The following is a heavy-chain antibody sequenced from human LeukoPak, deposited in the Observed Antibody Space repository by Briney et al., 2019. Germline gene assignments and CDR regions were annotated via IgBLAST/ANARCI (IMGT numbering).Heavy chain of an antibody. Sequence: GESLQISCKGSGYSFTSYWIGWVRQMPGKGLEWMGITYPGDSDTRYSPSFQGQVTISADKSISTAYLQWSSLKASDTAMYYCARALAAAGIPIDYWGQGTLVTVSS. D-gene: IGHD6-13*01. V-gene: IGHV5-51*01. CDR2: TYPGDSDT. CDR3: ARALAAAGIPIDY. J-gene: IGHJ4*02. CDR1: GYSFTSYW.